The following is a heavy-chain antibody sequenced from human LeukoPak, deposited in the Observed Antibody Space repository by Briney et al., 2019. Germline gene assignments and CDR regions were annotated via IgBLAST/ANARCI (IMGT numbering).Heavy chain of an antibody. V-gene: IGHV3-64D*06. CDR1: GFTFSTYV. CDR3: VRGTGY. CDR2: ISSNGDNT. J-gene: IGHJ4*02. Sequence: GGSLRLSCSVSGFTFSTYVMHWVRQAPGKGLEYVSAISSNGDNTYYADSVKGRFTISRDNSKNTLYLQMSSLRADDTAVYYCVRGTGYWGQGTLVTVS.